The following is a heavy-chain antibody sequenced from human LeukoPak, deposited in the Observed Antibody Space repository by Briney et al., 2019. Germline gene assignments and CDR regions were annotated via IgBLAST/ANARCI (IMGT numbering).Heavy chain of an antibody. CDR2: ISAYNGNT. V-gene: IGHV1-18*01. CDR1: GYTFTSYG. CDR3: ARSGYSGYDYPYFDY. Sequence: ASVKVSCKASGYTFTSYGISWVRQAPGQGLEWMGWISAYNGNTNYAQKLQGRVTMTTDTSTSTAYMELRSLRSDDTVVYYCARSGYSGYDYPYFDYWGQGTLVTVSS. D-gene: IGHD5-12*01. J-gene: IGHJ4*02.